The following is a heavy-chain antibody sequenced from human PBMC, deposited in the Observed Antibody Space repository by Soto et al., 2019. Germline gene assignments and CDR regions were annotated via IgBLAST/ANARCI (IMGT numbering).Heavy chain of an antibody. CDR2: IIPIFGTA. V-gene: IGHV1-69*01. D-gene: IGHD3-3*01. CDR3: ERGSVGDPIFGTYYYDMDV. Sequence: QVQLVQSGAGVKKPGSSVTVSCKASGGTFSSYAIGWVRQAPGQGLEWMGGIIPIFGTATYAQQFQGRVTITADESTSKAYTELTILRPVDKAAYYCERGSVGDPIFGTYYYDMDVWGHVTTVTVSS. J-gene: IGHJ6*01. CDR1: GGTFSSYA.